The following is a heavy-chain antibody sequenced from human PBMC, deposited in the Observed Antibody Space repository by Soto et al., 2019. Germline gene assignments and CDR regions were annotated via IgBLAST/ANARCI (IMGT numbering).Heavy chain of an antibody. J-gene: IGHJ6*02. CDR3: VKDIRDYSGMDV. Sequence: PGGSLRLPCSASGFTLDDYAMHWVRQAPGKGPEWVSGLSWNSGSIGYADSVKGRFTVSRDNAKNSLYLQMNGLKTEDTALYYCVKDIRDYSGMDVWGQGTTVTVSS. CDR1: GFTLDDYA. V-gene: IGHV3-9*01. CDR2: LSWNSGSI.